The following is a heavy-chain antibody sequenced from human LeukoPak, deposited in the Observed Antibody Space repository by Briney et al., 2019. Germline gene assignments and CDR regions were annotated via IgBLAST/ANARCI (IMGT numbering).Heavy chain of an antibody. CDR2: IYYSGST. CDR1: GGSISSYY. CDR3: ARDSALAQAVMDY. J-gene: IGHJ4*02. D-gene: IGHD6-19*01. V-gene: IGHV4-59*12. Sequence: PSETLSLTCNVSGGSISSYYWSWIRQPPGKGLEWIGYIYYSGSTNYNPSLKSRVTISVDTSKNQFSLKLSSVTAADTAVYYCARDSALAQAVMDYWGQGTLVTVSS.